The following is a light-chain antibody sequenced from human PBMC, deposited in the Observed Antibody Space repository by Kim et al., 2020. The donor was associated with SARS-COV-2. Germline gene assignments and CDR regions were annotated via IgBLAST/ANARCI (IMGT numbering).Light chain of an antibody. CDR2: AAS. CDR1: QGITNS. V-gene: IGKV1-27*01. Sequence: VSVGDRVTITCRASQGITNSLAWYQQKPGKVPQVLIYAASVLQSGVPSRFSGSGSGTDFTLTISSLQPEDVATYYCQKYNRAPWTFGQGTKVDIK. CDR3: QKYNRAPWT. J-gene: IGKJ1*01.